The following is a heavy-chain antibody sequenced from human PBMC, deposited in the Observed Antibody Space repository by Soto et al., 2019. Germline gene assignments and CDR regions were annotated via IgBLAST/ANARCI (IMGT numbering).Heavy chain of an antibody. CDR1: GFTFDDYT. CDR2: ISWDGGST. J-gene: IGHJ4*02. D-gene: IGHD6-13*01. CDR3: AKGAAAGIDY. V-gene: IGHV3-43*01. Sequence: GGSLRLSCAASGFTFDDYTMHWVRQAPGKGLEWVSLISWDGGSTYYADSVKGRFTISRDNSKNSLYLQMNSLRTEDTALYYCAKGAAAGIDYWGQGTLVTVSS.